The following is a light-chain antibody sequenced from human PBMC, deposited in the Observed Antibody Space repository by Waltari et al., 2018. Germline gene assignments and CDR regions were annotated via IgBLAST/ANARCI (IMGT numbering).Light chain of an antibody. Sequence: FVLTQSPGTLSLSPGERVTLSCRASQSVSSNYLAWYQQKPGQAPRLLIYDASNRATGIADRFRGSGSGTDFTLTISRLEPEDVAVYYCQQYGRSPWTFGQGPRWRSN. CDR3: QQYGRSPWT. CDR2: DAS. V-gene: IGKV3-20*01. CDR1: QSVSSNY. J-gene: IGKJ1*01.